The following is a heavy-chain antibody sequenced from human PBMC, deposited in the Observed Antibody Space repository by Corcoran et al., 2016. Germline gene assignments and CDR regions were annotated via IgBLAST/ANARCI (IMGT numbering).Heavy chain of an antibody. V-gene: IGHV3-48*02. CDR2: ISRNSNTI. CDR3: ARCGGSGGPLGVCY. J-gene: IGHJ4*02. CDR1: GFSFSSYS. D-gene: IGHD2-21*01. Sequence: EVQLVESGGGFVQPGGSLRLSCAASGFSFSSYSMNWVRQAPGKGMEWVSYISRNSNTIYYEESVKGRFTISRDNAKNSLYLQMNSLKDEDAAVVYCARCGGSGGPLGVCYWGQGTLVTVSS.